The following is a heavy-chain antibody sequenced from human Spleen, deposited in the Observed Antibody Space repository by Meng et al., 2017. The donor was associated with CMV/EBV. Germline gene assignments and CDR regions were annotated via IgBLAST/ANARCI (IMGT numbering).Heavy chain of an antibody. Sequence: ASEKVSCKASGYPFTRYDIHWVRQANGQGLEWMGWMNPDSGNTGYAQKFQGRVTMTRNTSISTAYMELRTLRSDDTAVYFCARARVITIFERTVGYWGQGTLVTVSS. CDR2: MNPDSGNT. J-gene: IGHJ4*02. V-gene: IGHV1-8*01. D-gene: IGHD3-3*01. CDR1: GYPFTRYD. CDR3: ARARVITIFERTVGY.